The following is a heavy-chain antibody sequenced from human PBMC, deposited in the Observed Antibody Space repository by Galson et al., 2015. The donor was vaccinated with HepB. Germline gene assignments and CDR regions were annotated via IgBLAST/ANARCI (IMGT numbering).Heavy chain of an antibody. D-gene: IGHD1-1*01. CDR1: GFTVSSNY. V-gene: IGHV3-66*01. CDR3: ASILDVDKTEIGWFDT. CDR2: IYSGGRT. J-gene: IGHJ5*02. Sequence: SLRLSCAASGFTVSSNYMSWVRQAPGKGLEWVSVIYSGGRTYYADPVKGRFTISRDNSKNTLYLQMNCLRAEDTAVYYCASILDVDKTEIGWFDTWGPGTLVTVSS.